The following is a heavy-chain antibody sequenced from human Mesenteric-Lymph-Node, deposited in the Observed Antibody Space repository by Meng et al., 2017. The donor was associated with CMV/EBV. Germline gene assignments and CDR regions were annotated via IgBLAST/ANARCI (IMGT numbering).Heavy chain of an antibody. Sequence: QVQLQQWGAGLVTPSETLSLTCSVYGGSFSGYYWSWIRQPPGKGLEWIXEINHSGSTNYNPSLKSRVTISVDTSKNQFSLKLSSVTAADTAVYYCARGIRWFDPWGQGTLVTVSS. CDR1: GGSFSGYY. J-gene: IGHJ5*02. V-gene: IGHV4-34*01. CDR3: ARGIRWFDP. CDR2: INHSGST.